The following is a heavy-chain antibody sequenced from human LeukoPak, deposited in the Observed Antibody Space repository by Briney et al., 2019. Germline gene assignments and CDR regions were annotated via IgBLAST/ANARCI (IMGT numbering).Heavy chain of an antibody. V-gene: IGHV1-18*01. J-gene: IGHJ6*03. CDR3: ARDPTPISKVGIGGYYYYMDV. D-gene: IGHD3-16*01. CDR1: GYTFTSYG. Sequence: ASVKVSCTASGYTFTSYGISWVRQAPGQGLEWMGWISAYNGNTNYAQKLQGRVTMTTDTSTSTAYMELRSLRSDDTAVYYCARDPTPISKVGIGGYYYYMDVWGKGTTVTVSS. CDR2: ISAYNGNT.